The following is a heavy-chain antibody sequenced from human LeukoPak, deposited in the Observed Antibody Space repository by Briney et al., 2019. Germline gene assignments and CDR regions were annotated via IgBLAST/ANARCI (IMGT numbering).Heavy chain of an antibody. CDR3: VSPRGFSYGYFDY. V-gene: IGHV4-39*01. J-gene: IGHJ4*02. D-gene: IGHD5-18*01. Sequence: PETLSLTCTVSGGSISSSIAYWGWIRQPPGKGLEWIGSIYYSKNTYYNPSLKSRVTISADTSKNQFSLTLGSVSATDTAVYYCVSPRGFSYGYFDYWGQGTLVTVSS. CDR1: GGSISSSIAY. CDR2: IYYSKNT.